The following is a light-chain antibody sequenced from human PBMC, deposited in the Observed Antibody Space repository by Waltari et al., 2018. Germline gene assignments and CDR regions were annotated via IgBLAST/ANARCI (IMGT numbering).Light chain of an antibody. CDR2: GTS. J-gene: IGKJ4*01. CDR3: QQYDGEVVT. Sequence: EIVLTQSPGTLSLSPGERAPLSCRASQRVTSIALTWYQKKVGQAPRLLIYGTSSRATGITDRFSGSGSGTDFTLTISRLEPEDFAVYYCQQYDGEVVTFGGGTKVEI. CDR1: QRVTSIA. V-gene: IGKV3-20*01.